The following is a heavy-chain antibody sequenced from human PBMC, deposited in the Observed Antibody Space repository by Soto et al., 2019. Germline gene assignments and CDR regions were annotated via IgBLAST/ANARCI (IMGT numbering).Heavy chain of an antibody. Sequence: PGESLKISCQGFGYGFSGYWIGWVRQVPGEGLEWMGIIYPGDSKIRYSSSFEGHVTFSVDKSINTAHLQCSSLKTSDSAMYYCARFGGPALSHNWFDLWGQGTLVTVSS. CDR2: IYPGDSKI. CDR1: GYGFSGYW. D-gene: IGHD3-16*01. V-gene: IGHV5-51*01. CDR3: ARFGGPALSHNWFDL. J-gene: IGHJ5*02.